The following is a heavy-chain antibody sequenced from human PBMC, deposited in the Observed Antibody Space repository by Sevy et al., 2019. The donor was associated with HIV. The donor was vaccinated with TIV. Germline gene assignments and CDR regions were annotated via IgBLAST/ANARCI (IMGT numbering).Heavy chain of an antibody. CDR1: GFTFSSYW. V-gene: IGHV3-7*01. CDR2: IKQDGSEK. CDR3: ARDRRSGYCSGGSCGVFYGMDV. D-gene: IGHD2-15*01. J-gene: IGHJ6*02. Sequence: GGSLRLSCAASGFTFSSYWMSWVRQAPGKGLEWVANIKQDGSEKYYVDSVKGRFTISRDNTKNSLYLQMNSLRAEDTAVYYGARDRRSGYCSGGSCGVFYGMDVWGQVTTVTVSS.